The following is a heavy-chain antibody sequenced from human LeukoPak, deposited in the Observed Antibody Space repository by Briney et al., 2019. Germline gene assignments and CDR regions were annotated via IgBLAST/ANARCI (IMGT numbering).Heavy chain of an antibody. V-gene: IGHV1-24*01. J-gene: IGHJ3*02. CDR2: FDPEDGET. CDR1: GYTLTELS. D-gene: IGHD3-10*01. Sequence: ASVKVSCKVSGYTLTELSMHWVRQAPGKGLEWMGGFDPEDGETIYAQKFQGRVTMTEDTSTDTAYMELSSLRSEDTAVYYCASPPLWFGEASAFDIWGQGTMVTVSS. CDR3: ASPPLWFGEASAFDI.